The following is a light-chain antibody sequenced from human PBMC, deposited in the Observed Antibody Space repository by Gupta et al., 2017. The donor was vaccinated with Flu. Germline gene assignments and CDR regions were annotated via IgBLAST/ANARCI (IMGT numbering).Light chain of an antibody. Sequence: QSALPPPASVSGSPAQSISISCTGSSSDVGGYNYVSWYQQPPGKAPKLMIYEVSNRPSGVSNRFSGSKSGNTASLTISGLQAEDEADYYCSSYTSSSTLVVFGGGTKLTVL. V-gene: IGLV2-14*01. J-gene: IGLJ2*01. CDR3: SSYTSSSTLVV. CDR1: SSDVGGYNY. CDR2: EVS.